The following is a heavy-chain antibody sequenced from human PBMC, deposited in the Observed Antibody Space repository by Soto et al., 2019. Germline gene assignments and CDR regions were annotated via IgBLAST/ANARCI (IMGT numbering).Heavy chain of an antibody. J-gene: IGHJ5*02. D-gene: IGHD4-4*01. Sequence: APLKVSCKASGYTFTTYGISCLLQAPGKELEWMGWISAYNGNTNYAQKLQGRVTMTTDTSPSTEYMELRGLRSDDTDVSYCARGVRSNYRWFDPWGQGTLVTVSS. CDR2: ISAYNGNT. CDR1: GYTFTTYG. CDR3: ARGVRSNYRWFDP. V-gene: IGHV1-18*01.